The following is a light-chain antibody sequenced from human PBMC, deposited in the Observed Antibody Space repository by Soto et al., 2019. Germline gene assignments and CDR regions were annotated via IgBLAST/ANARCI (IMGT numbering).Light chain of an antibody. CDR2: DTS. J-gene: IGKJ4*01. CDR3: QHYNEWPLA. CDR1: QNVVTN. V-gene: IGKV3-15*01. Sequence: ETVVTQSPATLSASPGERATLSCRASQNVVTNVAWYQQKPGQAPRLLIHDTSTRATGVPDRFSGRGDGTEFALTISSLQSEAIEVYYCQHYNEWPLAFGGGTKVDI.